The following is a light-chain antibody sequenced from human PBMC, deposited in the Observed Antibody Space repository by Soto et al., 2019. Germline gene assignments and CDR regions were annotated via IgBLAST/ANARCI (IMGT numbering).Light chain of an antibody. CDR1: SSNIGSHT. CDR3: AAWDDSLNGVV. V-gene: IGLV1-44*01. J-gene: IGLJ2*01. CDR2: SNT. Sequence: QSVLTQPPSASGTPGQTIAISCSGGSSNIGSHTVHWYQQLPGTAPRLLIYSNTQRPSGVPDRFSGSKSGTSASLAISGLQSEYEGDDYCAAWDDSLNGVVFGGGTKRTVL.